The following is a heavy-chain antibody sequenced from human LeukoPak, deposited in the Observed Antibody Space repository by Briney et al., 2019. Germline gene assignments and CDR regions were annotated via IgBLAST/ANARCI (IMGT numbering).Heavy chain of an antibody. V-gene: IGHV3-74*01. CDR1: GFTFSNHW. Sequence: PGGSLRLSCAASGFTFSNHWMHWVRQGPGKGLVWVSRLNSDGRTTTYADSVKGRFTISRDNAKNTLYLQMNSLRVEDTAVYYCARGSDETVTISCWFDPWGQGTLVTVSS. CDR2: LNSDGRTT. D-gene: IGHD4-17*01. CDR3: ARGSDETVTISCWFDP. J-gene: IGHJ5*02.